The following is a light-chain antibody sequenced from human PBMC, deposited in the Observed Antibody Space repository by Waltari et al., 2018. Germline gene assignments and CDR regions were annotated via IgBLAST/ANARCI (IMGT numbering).Light chain of an antibody. CDR3: QQLNSFPYT. CDR2: AAS. V-gene: IGKV1-9*01. J-gene: IGKJ2*01. Sequence: DIQLTQSPSFLSASVGDRFTITCRASQGISSYLAWYQQQPGEAPKLLISAASTLQSGVPSRFSGSGSGTEFTLTIRSLQPEDFATYYCQQLNSFPYTFGQGTKLDIK. CDR1: QGISSY.